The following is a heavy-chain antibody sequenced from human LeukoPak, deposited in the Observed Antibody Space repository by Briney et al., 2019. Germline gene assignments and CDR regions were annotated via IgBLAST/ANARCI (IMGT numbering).Heavy chain of an antibody. V-gene: IGHV3-21*01. Sequence: GSLRLSCAASGFTFSSYSMNWVRQAPGKGLEWVSSISSSSSYIYYADSVRGRFTISRDNAKNSLYLQMSSLRAEDTAVYYCARSHGGYDSSGYYYYYYYYMDVWGKGTTVTVSS. CDR3: ARSHGGYDSSGYYYYYYYYMDV. CDR2: ISSSSSYI. CDR1: GFTFSSYS. D-gene: IGHD3-22*01. J-gene: IGHJ6*03.